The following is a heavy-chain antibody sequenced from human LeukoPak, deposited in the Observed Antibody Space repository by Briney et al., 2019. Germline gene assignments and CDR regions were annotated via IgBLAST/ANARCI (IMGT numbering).Heavy chain of an antibody. CDR2: IIPIFGTA. V-gene: IGHV1-69*01. CDR3: ARDPASIAGAGNDWVDP. J-gene: IGHJ5*02. CDR1: GGTFSSYA. Sequence: SVKVSCKASGGTFSSYAISWVRQAPGQGLEWMGGIIPIFGTANYAQKFQGRVTITADESTSTAYMELSSLRSEDTAVYYCARDPASIAGAGNDWVDPWGQGTLVTVSS. D-gene: IGHD6-19*01.